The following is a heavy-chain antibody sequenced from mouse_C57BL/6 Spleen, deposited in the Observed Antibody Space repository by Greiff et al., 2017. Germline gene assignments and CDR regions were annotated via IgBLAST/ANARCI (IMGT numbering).Heavy chain of an antibody. J-gene: IGHJ1*03. V-gene: IGHV1-55*01. Sequence: VQLQQPGAELVKPGASVKMSCKASGYTFTSYWITWVKQRPGQGLEWIGDIYPGSGSTNYNEKFKSKATLTVDPSSSTAYMQLSSLTSEDSAVYYCANLITTVVKGYFDVWGTGTTVTVSS. CDR1: GYTFTSYW. CDR2: IYPGSGST. CDR3: ANLITTVVKGYFDV. D-gene: IGHD1-1*01.